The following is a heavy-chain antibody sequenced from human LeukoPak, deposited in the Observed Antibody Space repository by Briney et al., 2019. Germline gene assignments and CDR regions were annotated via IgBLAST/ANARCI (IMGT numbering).Heavy chain of an antibody. J-gene: IGHJ4*02. D-gene: IGHD3-3*01. Sequence: PGGSLRLSCAASGFTFDDYAMHWVRHAPGKGLEWVSGISWNSGSIGYADSVKGRFTISRDNAKNSLYLQMNSLRAEDTALYYCATAPYDFWSGYLDYWGQGTLVTVSS. CDR1: GFTFDDYA. V-gene: IGHV3-9*01. CDR3: ATAPYDFWSGYLDY. CDR2: ISWNSGSI.